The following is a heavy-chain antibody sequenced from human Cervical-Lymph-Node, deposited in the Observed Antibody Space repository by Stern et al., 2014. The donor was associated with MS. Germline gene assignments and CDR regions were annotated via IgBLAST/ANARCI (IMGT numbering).Heavy chain of an antibody. CDR2: IHDPGTP. V-gene: IGHV4-39*01. CDR1: GDSISTRSDY. J-gene: IGHJ4*02. CDR3: ARQHSSGWYDY. Sequence: QVQLQESGPGLVKPSETLSLTCTVSGDSISTRSDYWGWIRQAPGEGLEWIGTIHDPGTPSYNAPLQSRVSIPVDTSKRQFSLGLSSVTAADTALYYCARQHSSGWYDYWGQGTRVTVSS. D-gene: IGHD6-19*01.